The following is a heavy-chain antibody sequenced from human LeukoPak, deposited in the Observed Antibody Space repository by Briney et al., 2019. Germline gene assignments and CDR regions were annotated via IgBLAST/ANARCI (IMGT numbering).Heavy chain of an antibody. CDR3: ARVGVGDNLRWTFDS. Sequence: GGSLRLSCAASAFTFSNYGMHWVRQAPGKGLEWVSLISSDGYNKYYADSVKGRFTISRDKSRNTLYLQMNSLRAEDTAVYYCARVGVGDNLRWTFDSWGQGTLVTVSS. J-gene: IGHJ4*02. D-gene: IGHD1-26*01. V-gene: IGHV3-30*03. CDR1: AFTFSNYG. CDR2: ISSDGYNK.